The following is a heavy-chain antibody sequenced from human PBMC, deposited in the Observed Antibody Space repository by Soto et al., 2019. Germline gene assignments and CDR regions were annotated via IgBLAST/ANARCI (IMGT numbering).Heavy chain of an antibody. V-gene: IGHV3-30*02. CDR1: GFTFSSYG. J-gene: IGHJ3*02. D-gene: IGHD3-10*01. Sequence: GGSLRLSCAASGFTFSSYGMHWVRQAPGKGLEWVAVIWYDGSNKYYADSVKGRFTISRDNSKNTLYLQMNSLRAEDTAVYYCAKDQENYYGSGSYYSAFDIWGQGTMVTVSS. CDR2: IWYDGSNK. CDR3: AKDQENYYGSGSYYSAFDI.